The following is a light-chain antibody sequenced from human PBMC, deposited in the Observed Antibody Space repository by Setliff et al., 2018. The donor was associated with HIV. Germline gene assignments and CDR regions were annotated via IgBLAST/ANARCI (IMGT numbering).Light chain of an antibody. CDR2: EVT. Sequence: QSALAPPSSRSWSPGQSITLFCTGTSSDIWTYNLVSWYQQHPGKVPKLMIYEVTKRPSGVSNRFSGSKSGNTASLTISGLQAEDEADYYCCSFAGSSTFDVFGTGTKATVL. CDR3: CSFAGSSTFDV. J-gene: IGLJ1*01. CDR1: SSDIWTYNL. V-gene: IGLV2-23*02.